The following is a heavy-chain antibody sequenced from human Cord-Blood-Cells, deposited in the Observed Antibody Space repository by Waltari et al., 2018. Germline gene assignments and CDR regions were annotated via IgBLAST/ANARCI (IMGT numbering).Heavy chain of an antibody. CDR1: GFTFSSYW. V-gene: IGHV3-7*01. D-gene: IGHD6-13*01. Sequence: EVQLVESGGGLVQPGGSLRLSCAASGFTFSSYWMSWVRQAPGKGLEWVANIKQDGSEKYDVDAVKGRFTISRDNAKNSLYLQMNSLRAEDTAVYYCAREGSSSWYWFDPWGQGTLVTVSS. CDR3: AREGSSSWYWFDP. CDR2: IKQDGSEK. J-gene: IGHJ5*02.